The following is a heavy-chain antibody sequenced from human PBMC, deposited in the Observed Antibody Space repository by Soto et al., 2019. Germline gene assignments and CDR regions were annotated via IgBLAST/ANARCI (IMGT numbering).Heavy chain of an antibody. J-gene: IGHJ4*02. V-gene: IGHV4-30-4*01. D-gene: IGHD3-3*01. CDR2: IYYSGST. Sequence: PSETLSLTCTVSGGSISSGDYYWSWIRQPPGKGLEWIGYIYYSGSTYYNPSLKSRVTISVDTSKNQFSLKLSSVTAADTAVYYCARAEYKGYDFWSGPTVFDYWGQGTLVTVST. CDR3: ARAEYKGYDFWSGPTVFDY. CDR1: GGSISSGDYY.